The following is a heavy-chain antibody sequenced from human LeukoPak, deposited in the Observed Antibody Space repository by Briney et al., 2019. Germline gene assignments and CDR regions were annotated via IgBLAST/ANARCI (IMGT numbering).Heavy chain of an antibody. CDR2: INESGDT. Sequence: PSDTLSLTCGVYGGSFSNYFWTWIRQSPAKGLEWVGEINESGDTDYNPSLKRRANISIDTSRSQFSLTLSSVTAADTAMYYCARVVGIAVVPGATEDNYFDPWGQGTRVTVSS. J-gene: IGHJ5*02. V-gene: IGHV4-34*01. CDR1: GGSFSNYF. CDR3: ARVVGIAVVPGATEDNYFDP. D-gene: IGHD2-2*01.